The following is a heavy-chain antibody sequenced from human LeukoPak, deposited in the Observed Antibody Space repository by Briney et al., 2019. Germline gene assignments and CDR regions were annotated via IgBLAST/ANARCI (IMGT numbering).Heavy chain of an antibody. D-gene: IGHD2-21*02. Sequence: SETLSLTCTVSGGSISSYYWSWIRQPAGKGLEWIGRIYTSGSTNYNPSPKSRVTMSVDTSKNQFSLKLSSVTAADTAVYYCARDRRLRCGGDCPPGDYYYYYMDVWGKGTTVTVSS. CDR3: ARDRRLRCGGDCPPGDYYYYYMDV. CDR2: IYTSGST. J-gene: IGHJ6*03. V-gene: IGHV4-4*07. CDR1: GGSISSYY.